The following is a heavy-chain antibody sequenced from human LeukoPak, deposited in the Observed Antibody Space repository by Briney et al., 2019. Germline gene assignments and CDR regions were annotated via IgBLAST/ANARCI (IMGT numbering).Heavy chain of an antibody. CDR1: GYTFTGYY. V-gene: IGHV1-2*02. Sequence: ASVKVSCKASGYTFTGYYMHWVRQAPGQGLEWMGWINPNSGGTNYAQKFQGRVTMTRDTSISTAYMELSRLRSDDTAVYYCARVTEVATTRFDYWGQGTLVTVSS. J-gene: IGHJ4*02. CDR2: INPNSGGT. CDR3: ARVTEVATTRFDY. D-gene: IGHD5-24*01.